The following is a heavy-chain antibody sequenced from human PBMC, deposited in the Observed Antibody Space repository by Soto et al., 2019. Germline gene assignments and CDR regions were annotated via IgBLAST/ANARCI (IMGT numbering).Heavy chain of an antibody. D-gene: IGHD5-12*01. J-gene: IGHJ4*02. V-gene: IGHV3-7*01. CDR1: GFTFSNYL. Sequence: PGGSLRLSCAASGFTFSNYLLSWVRQAPGKGLEWVANIKKDGSEKYYVGSVVGRFTISRDNAENSLYMQMNSLRAEDTAVYYCARLYLAATITSLDYWGQGPLVTVST. CDR2: IKKDGSEK. CDR3: ARLYLAATITSLDY.